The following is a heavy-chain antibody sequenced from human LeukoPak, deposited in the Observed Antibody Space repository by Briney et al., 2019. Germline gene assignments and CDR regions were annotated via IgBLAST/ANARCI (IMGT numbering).Heavy chain of an antibody. CDR2: ISYSGST. V-gene: IGHV4-59*01. CDR1: VCSISSYY. D-gene: IGHD3-16*02. J-gene: IGHJ4*02. Sequence: SETLSLTCTFSVCSISSYYWSWIRQPPGKGLEWIGYISYSGSTNYNPSLKSRVTISVDTSKNQFSLKLSSVTAADTAVYYCARYIWGSYPTFEDYWGQGTLVTVSS. CDR3: ARYIWGSYPTFEDY.